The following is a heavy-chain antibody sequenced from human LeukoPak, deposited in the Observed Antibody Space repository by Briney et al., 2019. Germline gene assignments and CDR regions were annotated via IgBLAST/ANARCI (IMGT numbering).Heavy chain of an antibody. CDR1: GFTFSSYS. D-gene: IGHD4-17*01. V-gene: IGHV3-21*01. Sequence: KPGGSLRLSCAASGFTFSSYSMNWVRQAPGKGLEWVSSISSSRSYIYSAGSVKDRFTISRDNAKNSLYLQMNSLRAEDTAVYYCARGGSTVTSPGDYWGQGTLVTVSS. CDR2: ISSSRSYI. J-gene: IGHJ4*02. CDR3: ARGGSTVTSPGDY.